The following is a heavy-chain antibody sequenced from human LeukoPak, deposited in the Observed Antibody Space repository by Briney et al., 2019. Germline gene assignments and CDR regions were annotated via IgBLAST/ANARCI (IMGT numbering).Heavy chain of an antibody. V-gene: IGHV3-21*04. CDR1: GFTFSSYW. Sequence: PGGSLRLSCAASGFTFSSYWMSWVCQAPGKGLEWVSSISSSSSYIYYADSVKGRFTISRDNSKNTLYLQMNSLRAEDTAVYYCAKDRKYYYDSSAGGYYFDYWGQGTLVTVSS. J-gene: IGHJ4*02. CDR2: ISSSSSYI. CDR3: AKDRKYYYDSSAGGYYFDY. D-gene: IGHD3-22*01.